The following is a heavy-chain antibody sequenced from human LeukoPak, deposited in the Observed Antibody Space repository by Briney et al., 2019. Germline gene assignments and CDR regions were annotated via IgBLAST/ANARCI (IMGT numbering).Heavy chain of an antibody. CDR3: ARLGSVGYYNYQYMDI. CDR2: INDIGNT. V-gene: IGHV4-34*01. J-gene: IGHJ6*03. CDR1: GGSFSGYY. D-gene: IGHD3-10*01. Sequence: SETLSLTCAVYGGSFSGYYWSWIRQPPGKGLEWIGEINDIGNTNYDPSLRSRVTISVDTSKNQFSLSLTSATAADTAVYLCARLGSVGYYNYQYMDIWGNGTTVTVSS.